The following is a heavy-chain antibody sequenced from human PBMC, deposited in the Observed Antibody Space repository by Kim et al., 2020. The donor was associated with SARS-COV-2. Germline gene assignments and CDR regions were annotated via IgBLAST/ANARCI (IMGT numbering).Heavy chain of an antibody. CDR2: ISWDGGST. D-gene: IGHD6-13*01. V-gene: IGHV3-43*01. J-gene: IGHJ6*02. Sequence: GGSLRLSCAASGFTFDDYTMHWVRQAPGKGLEWVSLISWDGGSTYYADSVKGRFTISRDNSKNSLYLQMISLRTEDTALYYCAKGGSIAAADYYYGMDVWGQGTTVTVSS. CDR3: AKGGSIAAADYYYGMDV. CDR1: GFTFDDYT.